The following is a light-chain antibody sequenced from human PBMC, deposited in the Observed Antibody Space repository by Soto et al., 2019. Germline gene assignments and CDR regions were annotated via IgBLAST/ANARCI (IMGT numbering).Light chain of an antibody. CDR2: GAS. Sequence: EIVLTQSPGTLSLSPGERATLSCRASQSVSSSYLAWYQQKPGQAPRLLIYGASSRATGIPDRFSGSGSGTDFTLTFSRLDPEDFAVYYCQQYGSSPLTFGGGTK. CDR3: QQYGSSPLT. CDR1: QSVSSSY. J-gene: IGKJ4*01. V-gene: IGKV3-20*01.